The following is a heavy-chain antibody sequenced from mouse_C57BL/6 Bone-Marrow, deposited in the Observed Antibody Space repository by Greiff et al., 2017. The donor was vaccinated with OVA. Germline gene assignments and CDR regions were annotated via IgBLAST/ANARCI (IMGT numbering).Heavy chain of an antibody. CDR1: GYSITSGYY. D-gene: IGHD2-3*01. V-gene: IGHV3-6*01. J-gene: IGHJ3*01. Sequence: EVQLQQSGPGLVKPSQSLSLTCSVTGYSITSGYYWNWIRQFPGNKLEWMGYISYDGSNNYNPSLKNRISITRDTSKNQFFLKLNSVTTEDTATYYCARCYDGDPTWFAYGGQGTLGTVSA. CDR3: ARCYDGDPTWFAY. CDR2: ISYDGSN.